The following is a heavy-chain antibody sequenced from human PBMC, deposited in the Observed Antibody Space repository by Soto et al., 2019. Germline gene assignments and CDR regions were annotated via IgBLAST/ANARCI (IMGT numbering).Heavy chain of an antibody. CDR1: GFTFSSYS. CDR2: ISACSSPI. Sequence: EVQLVESGGGLVKPGGSLRLSCVDSGFTFSSYSMNWVRQAPGKGLEWVSSISACSSPIFYADSVKGRFTISRDNAKNSLYLQMNSLRAGDTAVYYCVRGGRGYTRDDVFDIWGQGTMVTVSS. CDR3: VRGGRGYTRDDVFDI. D-gene: IGHD2-2*02. J-gene: IGHJ3*02. V-gene: IGHV3-21*06.